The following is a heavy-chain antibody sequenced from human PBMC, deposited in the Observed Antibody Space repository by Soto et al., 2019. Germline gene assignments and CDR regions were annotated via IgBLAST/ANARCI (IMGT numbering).Heavy chain of an antibody. CDR2: ISAYNGNT. V-gene: IGHV1-18*01. CDR1: GYTFTSYG. D-gene: IGHD2-2*01. CDR3: ARDTCSSTSCPDQPFDY. Sequence: ASVKVSCKASGYTFTSYGISWVLQAPGQGLEWMGWISAYNGNTDYAQKLQGRVTMTTDTSTSTAYMELRSLRSDDTAVYYCARDTCSSTSCPDQPFDYWGQGTLVTVSS. J-gene: IGHJ4*02.